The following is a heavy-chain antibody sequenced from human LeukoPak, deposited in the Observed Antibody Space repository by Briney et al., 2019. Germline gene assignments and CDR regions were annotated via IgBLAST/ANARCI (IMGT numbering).Heavy chain of an antibody. CDR3: ARDEGHYYDSSGYYY. D-gene: IGHD3-22*01. V-gene: IGHV1-69*01. Sequence: ASVKVSCKASGGTFSSYAISWVRQAPGQGLEWTGGIIPIFGTANYAQKFQGRVTITADESTSTAYMELSSLRSEDTAVYYCARDEGHYYDSSGYYYWGQGTLVTVSS. J-gene: IGHJ4*02. CDR2: IIPIFGTA. CDR1: GGTFSSYA.